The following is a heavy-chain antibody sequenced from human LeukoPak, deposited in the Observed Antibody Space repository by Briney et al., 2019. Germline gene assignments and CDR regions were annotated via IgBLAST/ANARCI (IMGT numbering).Heavy chain of an antibody. D-gene: IGHD6-13*01. Sequence: ASVKVSCKAFGYTFTSYGISWVRQAPGQGLEWMGWISAYNGNTNYAQKLQGRVTMTTDTSTSTAYMELRSLRSDDTAVYYCAVGRDSSSWYRGAFDIWGQGTMVTVSS. CDR1: GYTFTSYG. J-gene: IGHJ3*02. CDR3: AVGRDSSSWYRGAFDI. V-gene: IGHV1-18*01. CDR2: ISAYNGNT.